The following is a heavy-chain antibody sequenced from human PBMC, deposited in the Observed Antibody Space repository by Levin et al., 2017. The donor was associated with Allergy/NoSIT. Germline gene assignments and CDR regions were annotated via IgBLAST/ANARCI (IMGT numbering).Heavy chain of an antibody. CDR1: GGSFSGYY. CDR2: INHSGST. Sequence: SQTLSLTCAVYGGSFSGYYWSWIRQPPGKGLEWIGEINHSGSTNYNPSLKSRVTISVDTSKNQFSLKLNSVTVADTAVYYCARAHADLRITTVRGVPTQKTYYFDYWGQETLVTVSS. D-gene: IGHD3-10*01. CDR3: ARAHADLRITTVRGVPTQKTYYFDY. J-gene: IGHJ4*02. V-gene: IGHV4-34*01.